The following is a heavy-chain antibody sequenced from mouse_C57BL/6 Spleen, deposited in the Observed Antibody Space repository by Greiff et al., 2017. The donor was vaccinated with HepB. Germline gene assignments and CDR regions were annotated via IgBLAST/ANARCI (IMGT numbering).Heavy chain of an antibody. Sequence: EVKLLESGGGLVQPKGLLKLSCAASGFTFNTYAMHWVRQAPGKGLEWVARIRSKSSNYATYYADSVKDRFTISRDDSQSMLYLQMNNLKTEDTAMYYCVRDGTVAARNYAMDYWGQGTSVTVSS. J-gene: IGHJ4*01. CDR2: IRSKSSNYAT. V-gene: IGHV10-3*01. CDR3: VRDGTVAARNYAMDY. CDR1: GFTFNTYA. D-gene: IGHD1-1*01.